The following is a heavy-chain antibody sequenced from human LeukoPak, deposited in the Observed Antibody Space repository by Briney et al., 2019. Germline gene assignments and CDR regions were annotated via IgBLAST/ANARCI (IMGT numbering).Heavy chain of an antibody. CDR3: ARDPGYSSSWPFDY. CDR1: GGSFSGYY. J-gene: IGHJ4*02. D-gene: IGHD6-13*01. Sequence: SETLSLTCAVYGGSFSGYYWSWIRQPPGKGLEWIGEINHSGSTNYNPSLKSRVTISVDTSKNQFSLKLSSVTAADTAVYYCARDPGYSSSWPFDYWGQGTLVTVSS. V-gene: IGHV4-34*01. CDR2: INHSGST.